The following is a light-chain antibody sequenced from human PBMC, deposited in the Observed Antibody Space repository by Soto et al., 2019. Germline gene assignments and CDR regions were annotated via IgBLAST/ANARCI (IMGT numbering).Light chain of an antibody. V-gene: IGLV1-40*01. J-gene: IGLJ2*01. Sequence: QSVLTQPPSVSGAPGQRVTISCTGSSSNIGAGYDVHWYQQLPGTAPKLLIFGNNNRPSGVPDRFSGSKSGTSASLAITGRRAEDEADYYCQSSDSSLSGYVVFGGGTKLTVL. CDR1: SSNIGAGYD. CDR2: GNN. CDR3: QSSDSSLSGYVV.